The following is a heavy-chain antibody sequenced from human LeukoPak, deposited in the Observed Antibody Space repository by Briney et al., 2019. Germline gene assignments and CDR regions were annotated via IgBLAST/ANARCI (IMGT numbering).Heavy chain of an antibody. CDR2: ISSSNNYI. Sequence: PGGSLRLSCAASGFTFSSYSMIWVRQAPGKGLEWVSSISSSNNYIYYADSVKGRFTISRDNAKNSLYLQMNSLRAEDTAVYYCAREGRELWGTFDYWGQGTPVTVSS. D-gene: IGHD5-18*01. CDR1: GFTFSSYS. J-gene: IGHJ4*02. V-gene: IGHV3-21*01. CDR3: AREGRELWGTFDY.